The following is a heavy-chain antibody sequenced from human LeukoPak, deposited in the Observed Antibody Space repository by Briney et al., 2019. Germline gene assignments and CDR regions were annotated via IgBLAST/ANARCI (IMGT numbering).Heavy chain of an antibody. J-gene: IGHJ5*02. V-gene: IGHV6-1*01. CDR3: ARRLTQYDCFDP. D-gene: IGHD2-2*01. Sequence: QTLSLTCAISGDSVSSNSVTWNWIRQSPSRGLEWLGRTYYRSTWYNDCAVSVRGRITVNPDTSKNQFSLHLNSVTPEDTAVYYCARRLTQYDCFDPWGQGILVTVSS. CDR2: TYYRSTWYN. CDR1: GDSVSSNSVT.